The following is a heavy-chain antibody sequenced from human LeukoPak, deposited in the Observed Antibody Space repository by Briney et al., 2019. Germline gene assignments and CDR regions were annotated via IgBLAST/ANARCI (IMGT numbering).Heavy chain of an antibody. CDR3: ARRYFDGNDY. Sequence: SETLSLTCTVSGDSINNYYWSWIRQPPGKGLEWIGYIYYSGSTNYNPSLKSRVTISIDTSKKQVSLKLSSVTAADTAVYYSARRYFDGNDYWGQGTLVTVSS. CDR1: GDSINNYY. D-gene: IGHD3-9*01. CDR2: IYYSGST. V-gene: IGHV4-59*08. J-gene: IGHJ4*02.